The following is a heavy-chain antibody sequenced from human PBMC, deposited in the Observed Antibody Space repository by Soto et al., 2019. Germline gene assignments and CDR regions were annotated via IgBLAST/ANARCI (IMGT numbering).Heavy chain of an antibody. CDR2: INAGNGNT. D-gene: IGHD1-26*01. CDR3: ARDLASYPPQSFDY. CDR1: GYTFTSYA. Sequence: ASVKVSCKASGYTFTSYAMHWVRQAPGQRLEWMGWINAGNGNTKYSQKFQGRVTITRDASASTAYMELSSLRSEDTAVYYCARDLASYPPQSFDYWGQGTLVTVSS. V-gene: IGHV1-3*01. J-gene: IGHJ4*02.